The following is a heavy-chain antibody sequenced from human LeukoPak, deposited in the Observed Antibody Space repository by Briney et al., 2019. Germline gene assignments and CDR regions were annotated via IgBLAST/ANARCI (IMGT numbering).Heavy chain of an antibody. V-gene: IGHV3-23*01. CDR1: GFTFSSYA. J-gene: IGHJ4*02. CDR2: ISGSGGTT. Sequence: GGSLRLSCAASGFTFSSYAMSWVRQAPGKGLEWVSVISGSGGTTHYADSVKGRFTISRDNSKNTLYLQMNSLRAEDTAVYYCARDGTTVVKGFDYWGQGTLVTVSS. CDR3: ARDGTTVVKGFDY. D-gene: IGHD4-23*01.